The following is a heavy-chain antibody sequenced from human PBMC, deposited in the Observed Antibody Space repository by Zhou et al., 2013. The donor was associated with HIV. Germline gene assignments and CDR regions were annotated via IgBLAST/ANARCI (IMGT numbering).Heavy chain of an antibody. CDR1: GYTFTGYY. CDR2: INPNSGGT. J-gene: IGHJ6*03. D-gene: IGHD2-2*01. Sequence: QVQLVQSGAEVKKPGASVKVSCKASGYTFTGYYMHWVRQAPGQGLEWMGWINPNSGGTNYAQKFQGRVTMTRDTSISTAYMELSRLRSDDTAVYYCARDSVVVVPAAIFASHYYYYMDVWGKGTTVTVSS. CDR3: ARDSVVVVPAAIFASHYYYYMDV. V-gene: IGHV1-2*02.